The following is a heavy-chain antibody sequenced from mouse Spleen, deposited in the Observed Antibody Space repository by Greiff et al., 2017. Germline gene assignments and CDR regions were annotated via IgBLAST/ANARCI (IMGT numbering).Heavy chain of an antibody. V-gene: IGHV1-14*01. CDR1: GYTFTSYV. CDR3: ARWAITTATRYAMDY. Sequence: SGPELVKPGASVKMSCKASGYTFTSYVMHWVKQKPGQGLEWIGYINPYNDGTKYNEKFKGKATLTSDKSSSTAYMELSSLTSEDSAVYYCARWAITTATRYAMDYWGQGTSVTVSS. D-gene: IGHD1-2*01. CDR2: INPYNDGT. J-gene: IGHJ4*01.